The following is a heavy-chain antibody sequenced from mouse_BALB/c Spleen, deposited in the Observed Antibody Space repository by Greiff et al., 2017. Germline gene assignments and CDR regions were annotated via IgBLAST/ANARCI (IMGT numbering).Heavy chain of an antibody. J-gene: IGHJ4*01. CDR3: ARSLYDAYAMDD. CDR1: GFNIKDTY. Sequence: EVQLQQSGAELVKPGASVKLSCPASGFNIKDTYMHWVKQRPEQGLEWIGRIDPANGNTKYDPKFQGKATITADTSSNTAYLQLSSLTSEDTAVYYCARSLYDAYAMDDWGQGTAVTVSS. CDR2: IDPANGNT. V-gene: IGHV14-3*02. D-gene: IGHD2-12*01.